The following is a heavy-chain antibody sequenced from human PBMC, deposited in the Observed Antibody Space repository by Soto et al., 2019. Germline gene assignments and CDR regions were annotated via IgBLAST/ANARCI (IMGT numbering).Heavy chain of an antibody. Sequence: PSETLSLTCTVSGGSISSGDYYWSWIRQPPGKGLEWIGYIYYSGSTYYNPSLKSRVTISVDTSKNQFSLKLSSVTAADTAVYYCARLVVVAATSGMDVWGQGTTVTVSS. V-gene: IGHV4-30-4*01. J-gene: IGHJ6*02. CDR2: IYYSGST. CDR3: ARLVVVAATSGMDV. D-gene: IGHD2-15*01. CDR1: GGSISSGDYY.